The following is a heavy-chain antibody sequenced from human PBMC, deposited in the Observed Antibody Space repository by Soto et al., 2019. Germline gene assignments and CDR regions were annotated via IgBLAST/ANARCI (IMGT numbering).Heavy chain of an antibody. CDR1: GFTFSSYA. Sequence: QVQLVESGGGVVQPGRSLRLSCAASGFTFSSYAMHWVRQAPGKGLEWVAVISYDGSNKYYADSVKGRFTISRDNSKNTLYLQMNSLRAEDTAVYYGARDADYGDYGGYFDYWGQGTLVTVSA. CDR3: ARDADYGDYGGYFDY. J-gene: IGHJ4*02. D-gene: IGHD4-17*01. CDR2: ISYDGSNK. V-gene: IGHV3-30-3*01.